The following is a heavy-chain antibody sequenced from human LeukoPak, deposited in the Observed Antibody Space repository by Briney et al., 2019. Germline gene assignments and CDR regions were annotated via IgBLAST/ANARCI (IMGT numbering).Heavy chain of an antibody. Sequence: PSETLSLTCAVYGGSFSGYYWSWIRQPPGKGLEWIGEINHSGSTNYNPSLKSRVTISVDTSKNQFSLKLSSVTAADTAVYYCARAYYDSSVYSFPDMDVWGKGTTVTVSS. CDR1: GGSFSGYY. V-gene: IGHV4-34*01. J-gene: IGHJ6*03. CDR3: ARAYYDSSVYSFPDMDV. D-gene: IGHD3-22*01. CDR2: INHSGST.